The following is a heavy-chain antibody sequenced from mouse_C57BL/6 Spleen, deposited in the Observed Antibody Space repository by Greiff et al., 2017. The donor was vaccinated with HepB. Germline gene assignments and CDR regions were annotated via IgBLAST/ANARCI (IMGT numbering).Heavy chain of an antibody. D-gene: IGHD2-5*01. CDR3: ARAYYSNDWYFDV. Sequence: VQLQQPGAELVKPGASVKMSCKASGYTFTSYWITWVKQRPGQGLEWIGDIYPGSGSTNYNEKFKSKATLTVDTSSSTAYMQLSSLTSEDSAVYYCARAYYSNDWYFDVWGTGTTVTVSS. V-gene: IGHV1-55*01. CDR1: GYTFTSYW. CDR2: IYPGSGST. J-gene: IGHJ1*03.